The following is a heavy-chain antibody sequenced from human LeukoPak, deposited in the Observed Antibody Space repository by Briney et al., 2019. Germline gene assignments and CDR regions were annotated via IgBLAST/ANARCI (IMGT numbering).Heavy chain of an antibody. CDR1: GGSISSYY. D-gene: IGHD6-13*01. CDR2: IYYSGST. CDR3: AGHSSSWYNWFDP. V-gene: IGHV4-59*01. Sequence: SETLSLTCTVSGGSISSYYWSWLRQPPGKRLEWIGYIYYSGSTNYNPSLKSRVTISVDTSKNQFSLKLSSVTAADTAVYYCAGHSSSWYNWFDPWGQGTLVTVSS. J-gene: IGHJ5*02.